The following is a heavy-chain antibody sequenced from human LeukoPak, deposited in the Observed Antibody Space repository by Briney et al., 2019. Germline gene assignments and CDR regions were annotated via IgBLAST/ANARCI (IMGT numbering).Heavy chain of an antibody. D-gene: IGHD5-24*01. CDR2: IKQDGSEK. CDR1: GFTFSSYW. Sequence: GGSLRLSCAASGFTFSSYWMSWVRQAPGKGLEWVANIKQDGSEKYYVDSVKGRFTISRDNAKNSLYLQMNSLRAEDTAVYYCARDLRRLHRRDGYNTGNYYYMDVWGKGTTVTVCS. J-gene: IGHJ6*03. CDR3: ARDLRRLHRRDGYNTGNYYYMDV. V-gene: IGHV3-7*01.